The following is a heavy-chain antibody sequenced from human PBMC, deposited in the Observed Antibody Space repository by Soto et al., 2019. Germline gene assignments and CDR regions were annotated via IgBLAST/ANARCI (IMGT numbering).Heavy chain of an antibody. Sequence: EAQLLESGGGLVQPGGSLKLSCAASVFTFSNYAMGWVRQAPGKGLEWVSAISGSGDRTYYIDSVKGRFTISRDNSKNTLYLQMTSLRAEDTALYFCAKSGVGDNSGYYRSFDLWGRGTLVTVSS. J-gene: IGHJ2*01. CDR3: AKSGVGDNSGYYRSFDL. V-gene: IGHV3-23*01. D-gene: IGHD6-19*01. CDR2: ISGSGDRT. CDR1: VFTFSNYA.